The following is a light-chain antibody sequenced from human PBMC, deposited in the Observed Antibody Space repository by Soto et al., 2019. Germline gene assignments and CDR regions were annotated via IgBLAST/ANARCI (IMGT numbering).Light chain of an antibody. CDR2: EGS. Sequence: QSVLTQPASVSGSPGQSITISCTGTSSDVGRYNLVSWYQQHPGKAPKLMIYEGSKRPSGVSNRFSGSKSGNTASLTISGLQAEDEADYYCCSYAGSSNWVFGGGTKLTVL. CDR3: CSYAGSSNWV. CDR1: SSDVGRYNL. V-gene: IGLV2-23*01. J-gene: IGLJ3*02.